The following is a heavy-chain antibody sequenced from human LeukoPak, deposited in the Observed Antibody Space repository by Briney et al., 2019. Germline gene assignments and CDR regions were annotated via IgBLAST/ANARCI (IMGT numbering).Heavy chain of an antibody. D-gene: IGHD3-10*01. J-gene: IGHJ6*03. Sequence: SETLSLTCGVYGGSFSGYYWSWIRQPPGKGLEWIGEINHSGSTNYNPSLKSRVTISVDTSKNQFSLKLSSVTAADTAVYYCARASRQFMVRAKMNYYYYMDVWGKGTTVTVSS. V-gene: IGHV4-34*01. CDR1: GGSFSGYY. CDR2: INHSGST. CDR3: ARASRQFMVRAKMNYYYYMDV.